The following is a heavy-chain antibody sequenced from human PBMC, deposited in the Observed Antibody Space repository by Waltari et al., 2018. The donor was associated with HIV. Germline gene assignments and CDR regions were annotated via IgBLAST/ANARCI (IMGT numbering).Heavy chain of an antibody. CDR2: MNPNSGNT. CDR1: GYTFTSYD. Sequence: QVQLVQSGAEVKKPGASVKVSCKASGYTFTSYDINWVRQATGQGLEWMGWMNPNSGNTGYAQKFQGRVTMTRNTSISTAYMELSSLRSEDTAVYYCARGLRFLEWLPSGGMDVWGQGTTVTVSS. J-gene: IGHJ6*02. D-gene: IGHD3-3*01. CDR3: ARGLRFLEWLPSGGMDV. V-gene: IGHV1-8*01.